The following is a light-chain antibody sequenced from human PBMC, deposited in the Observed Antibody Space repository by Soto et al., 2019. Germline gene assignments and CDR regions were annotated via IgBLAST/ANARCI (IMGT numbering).Light chain of an antibody. J-gene: IGKJ5*01. V-gene: IGKV3-11*01. CDR1: QIGSRS. Sequence: EIVLTQSPATLSLSPGERAVLSRRSSQIGSRSLTCYQHKPGQAPRLLIYDSSTSATGIPRRFSGSGSGTDFTRIISSLEPEDFATYFCQQSGNRPHFGQGTRLEIK. CDR3: QQSGNRPH. CDR2: DSS.